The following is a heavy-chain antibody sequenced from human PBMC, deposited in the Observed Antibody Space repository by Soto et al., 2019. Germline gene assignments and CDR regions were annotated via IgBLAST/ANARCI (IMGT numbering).Heavy chain of an antibody. CDR2: MSGTVGST. V-gene: IGHV3-23*01. D-gene: IGHD6-19*01. CDR3: AKAVFSSGWSPSYFDY. CDR1: GFTFSGYA. Sequence: EVQLLESGGGLVQPGRSLRLSCAASGFTFSGYAMNWVRQAPGKGLEWVSAMSGTVGSTYYADSLKGRFTISRVNTKSTLYLQKNSLRVEDTAVFYCAKAVFSSGWSPSYFDYWGQGTLVLVSS. J-gene: IGHJ4*02.